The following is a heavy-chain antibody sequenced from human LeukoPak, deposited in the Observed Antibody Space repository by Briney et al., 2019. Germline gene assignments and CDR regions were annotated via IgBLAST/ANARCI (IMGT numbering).Heavy chain of an antibody. D-gene: IGHD5-24*01. J-gene: IGHJ5*02. V-gene: IGHV1-69*06. Sequence: ASVKVSCKASGGTFNTYAISWVRQAPGQGLEWMGGILPILGTGNYAQKFQGRVTITADKSTSTAYMELSSLRSEDTAVYYCARDNSLQDMAWWFDPWGQGTLVIVSS. CDR1: GGTFNTYA. CDR2: ILPILGTG. CDR3: ARDNSLQDMAWWFDP.